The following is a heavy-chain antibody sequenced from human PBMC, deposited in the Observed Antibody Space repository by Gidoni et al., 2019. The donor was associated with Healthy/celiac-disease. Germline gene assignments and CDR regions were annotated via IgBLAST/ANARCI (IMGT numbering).Heavy chain of an antibody. CDR3: ASQGYCSGGSCYSGHYYYYGMDV. J-gene: IGHJ6*02. CDR1: GGTFSSYA. V-gene: IGHV1-69*01. D-gene: IGHD2-15*01. CDR2: FIPIFGTA. Sequence: QVQLVQSGAEVKKPGSSVKVSCKASGGTFSSYAISWLRQAPGQGLEWMGGFIPIFGTANDAQKFQGRVTITADESTSTAYMELSSLRSEDTAVYYCASQGYCSGGSCYSGHYYYYGMDVWGQGTTVTVSS.